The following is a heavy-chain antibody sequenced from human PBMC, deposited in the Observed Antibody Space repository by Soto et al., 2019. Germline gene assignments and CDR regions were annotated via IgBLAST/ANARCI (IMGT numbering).Heavy chain of an antibody. CDR1: GFTFSTYG. V-gene: IGHV3-30*18. Sequence: GGSLRLSCAASGFTFSTYGMQWVRQAPGKGLEWVAVISYDGYLKYYVDAVKGRFTVARDNSKNTLFLEMNSLRVEDTAVYFCAKDFKVSGSHYGTLNYYYGMDVWGQGTTVTGAS. CDR3: AKDFKVSGSHYGTLNYYYGMDV. CDR2: ISYDGYLK. D-gene: IGHD3-10*01. J-gene: IGHJ6*02.